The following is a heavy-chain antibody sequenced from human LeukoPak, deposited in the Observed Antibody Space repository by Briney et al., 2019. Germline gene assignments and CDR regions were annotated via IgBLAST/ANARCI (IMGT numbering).Heavy chain of an antibody. CDR1: GFTVSSNY. Sequence: GGSLRLSCAASGFTVSSNYMSWVRQAPGKGLEWVSVIYSGGSTYYADSVKGRFTISRDNAKNSLYLQMNSLRAEDTAVYYCARGGRPYYYGSGDIDYWGQGTLVTVSS. CDR3: ARGGRPYYYGSGDIDY. D-gene: IGHD3-10*01. J-gene: IGHJ4*02. CDR2: IYSGGST. V-gene: IGHV3-66*01.